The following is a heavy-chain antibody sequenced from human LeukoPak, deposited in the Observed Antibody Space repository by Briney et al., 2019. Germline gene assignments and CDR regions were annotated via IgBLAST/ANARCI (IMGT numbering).Heavy chain of an antibody. CDR3: AREFGGTASGAGY. D-gene: IGHD3-10*01. Sequence: TGGSLRLSCAASGFTFSSYGMHWVRQAPGKGLEWVAFIRYDGSNKYYADSVKGRFTISRDNSKNTLYLQMNSLRAEDTAVYYCAREFGGTASGAGYWGQGTLVTVSS. CDR1: GFTFSSYG. J-gene: IGHJ4*02. V-gene: IGHV3-30*02. CDR2: IRYDGSNK.